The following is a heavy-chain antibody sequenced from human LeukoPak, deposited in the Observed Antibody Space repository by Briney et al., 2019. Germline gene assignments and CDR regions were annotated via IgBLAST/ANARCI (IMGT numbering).Heavy chain of an antibody. V-gene: IGHV4-4*07. CDR3: ANLPPYYYDGSGSYV. CDR1: GGSVSDYY. Sequence: PSETLSLTCTVSGGSVSDYYWSWIRQTAGKELEWIARVYTGGSTNYNPSLKSRVTMSLDESKNEVFLKLFSVTAADTAVYFCANLPPYYYDGSGSYVWGQGTLVAVSS. D-gene: IGHD3-22*01. J-gene: IGHJ4*02. CDR2: VYTGGST.